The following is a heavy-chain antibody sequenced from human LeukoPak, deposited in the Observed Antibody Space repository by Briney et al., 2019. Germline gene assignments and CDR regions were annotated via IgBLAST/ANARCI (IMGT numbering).Heavy chain of an antibody. J-gene: IGHJ4*02. CDR2: IWYDGSNK. D-gene: IGHD6-13*01. CDR3: GRVVPYSSSWYYFDY. V-gene: IGHV3-33*01. CDR1: GFTFSSYG. Sequence: PGRSLRLSCAASGFTFSSYGMHWVRQAPGKGLEWVAVIWYDGSNKYYADSVKGRFTISRDNYKNTLYLQMNSLRAEDTAVYYCGRVVPYSSSWYYFDYWGQGTLVTVSS.